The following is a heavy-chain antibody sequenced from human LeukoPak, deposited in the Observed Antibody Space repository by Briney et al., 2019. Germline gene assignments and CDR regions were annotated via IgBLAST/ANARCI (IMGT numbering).Heavy chain of an antibody. V-gene: IGHV3-74*01. CDR1: GFTFSSYW. Sequence: GGSLRLSCAASGFTFSSYWMHWVRQAPGKGLVWGSRINTDGSTTNYADSVKGRFTISRDNAKNTLYLQMNSLRAEDTAVYYCAREFRVLPDIWGQGTMVTVSS. J-gene: IGHJ3*02. CDR2: INTDGSTT. D-gene: IGHD2-8*02. CDR3: AREFRVLPDI.